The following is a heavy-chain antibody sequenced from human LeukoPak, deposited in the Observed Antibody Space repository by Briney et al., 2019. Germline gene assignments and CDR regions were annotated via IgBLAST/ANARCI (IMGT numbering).Heavy chain of an antibody. D-gene: IGHD3-22*01. CDR3: ARLTYYYDSSGYYYVRAGDYYYYYYMDV. J-gene: IGHJ6*03. V-gene: IGHV4-39*01. Sequence: SETLSLTCTVSGGSISSSSYYWGWIRRPPGKGLEWIGSIYYSGSTYYNPSLKSRVTISVDTSKNQFSLKLSSVTAADTAVYYCARLTYYYDSSGYYYVRAGDYYYYYYMDVWGKGTTVTVSS. CDR2: IYYSGST. CDR1: GGSISSSSYY.